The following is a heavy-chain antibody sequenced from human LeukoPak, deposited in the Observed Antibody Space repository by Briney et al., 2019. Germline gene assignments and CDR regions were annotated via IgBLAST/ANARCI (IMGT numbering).Heavy chain of an antibody. CDR3: ARLVGSAWFDS. Sequence: SQTLSLTCAIFGDSVSTNSATWTWLRQSPSRGLEWLGRTYYRSKWNNDYAVSMKSRITINPDTSKYQFSLQLNSVTPEDTAVYYCARLVGSAWFDSWGQGILVTVSS. D-gene: IGHD1-26*01. CDR1: GDSVSTNSAT. CDR2: TYYRSKWNN. V-gene: IGHV6-1*01. J-gene: IGHJ5*01.